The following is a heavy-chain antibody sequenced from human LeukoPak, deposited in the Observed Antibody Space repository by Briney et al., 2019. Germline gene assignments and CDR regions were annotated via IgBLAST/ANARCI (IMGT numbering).Heavy chain of an antibody. J-gene: IGHJ4*02. V-gene: IGHV4-34*01. CDR2: INHSGST. D-gene: IGHD2-21*02. Sequence: SEALSLTCAVYGGSFSGYYWSWIRQPPGKGLEWIGEINHSGSTNYNPSLKSRVTISVDTSKNQFSLKLSSVTAAGTAVYYCARGIAHKQPSRVVTATPHYFDYWGQGTLVTVSS. CDR1: GGSFSGYY. CDR3: ARGIAHKQPSRVVTATPHYFDY.